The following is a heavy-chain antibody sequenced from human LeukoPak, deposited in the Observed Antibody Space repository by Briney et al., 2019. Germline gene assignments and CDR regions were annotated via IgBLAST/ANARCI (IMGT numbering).Heavy chain of an antibody. CDR2: ISSSSSSI. Sequence: GGSLRLSCAASGFTFSSYSMNWVRQAPGKGLEWVSSISSSSSSIYYADSVEGRFTISRDNAKNSLYLQMNSLRAEDTAVYYCARASGDIVETATMGSYWGQGTLVTVCS. J-gene: IGHJ4*02. D-gene: IGHD5-18*01. CDR1: GFTFSSYS. CDR3: ARASGDIVETATMGSY. V-gene: IGHV3-21*01.